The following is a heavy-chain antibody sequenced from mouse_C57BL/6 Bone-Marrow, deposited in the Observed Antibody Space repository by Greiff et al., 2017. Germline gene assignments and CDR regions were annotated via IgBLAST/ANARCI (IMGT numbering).Heavy chain of an antibody. CDR2: ISNLAYSI. J-gene: IGHJ3*01. CDR1: GFTFSDYG. Sequence: EVQGVESGGGLVQPGGSLKLSCAASGFTFSDYGMAWVRQAPRKGPEWVAFISNLAYSIYYADTVTGRFTISRENAKNTLYLDRSRLRSEDTAMYYCARQGPRGFFFAYWGQGTLVTVSA. V-gene: IGHV5-15*01. CDR3: ARQGPRGFFFAY.